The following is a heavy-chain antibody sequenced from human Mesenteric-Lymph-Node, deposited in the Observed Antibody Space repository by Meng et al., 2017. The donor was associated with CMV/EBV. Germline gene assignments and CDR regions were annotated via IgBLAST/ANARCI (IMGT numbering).Heavy chain of an antibody. D-gene: IGHD3-16*02. V-gene: IGHV3-30*04. J-gene: IGHJ4*02. CDR1: FTFSNYA. Sequence: FTFSNYAMHWVRPAPGKGLEWVVVISSDGNNKNYADSVKGRFTISRDNYKNTLYLQMNSLRAEDTAVYYCARRSGPLGELSLYFDYWGQGTLVTVSS. CDR2: ISSDGNNK. CDR3: ARRSGPLGELSLYFDY.